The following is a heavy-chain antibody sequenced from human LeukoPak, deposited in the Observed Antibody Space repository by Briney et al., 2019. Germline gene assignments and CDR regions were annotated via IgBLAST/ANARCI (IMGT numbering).Heavy chain of an antibody. CDR3: AREIAVAGTRGDY. CDR2: ISSSSSYI. Sequence: PGGSLRLSCAASGFTFSSYSMNWVRQAPGKGLEWVSSISSSSSYIYYADSVKGRFTISRDNAKNSLYLQMNSLRAEDTAVYYCAREIAVAGTRGDYWGQGTLVTVYS. D-gene: IGHD6-19*01. V-gene: IGHV3-21*01. CDR1: GFTFSSYS. J-gene: IGHJ4*02.